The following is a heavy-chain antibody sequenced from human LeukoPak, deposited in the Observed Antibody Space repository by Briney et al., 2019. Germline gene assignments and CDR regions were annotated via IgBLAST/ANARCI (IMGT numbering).Heavy chain of an antibody. CDR1: GYTFTSYG. D-gene: IGHD4-17*01. J-gene: IGHJ2*01. Sequence: ASVKVSCKASGYTFTSYGISWVRQAPGQGLEWMGWISAYNGNTNYAQKLQGRVTMTRDTSTTTVYMELSSLRSDDTAIYFCAKAFAYGDWYFDLWGRGSPVTVSS. CDR2: ISAYNGNT. V-gene: IGHV1-18*01. CDR3: AKAFAYGDWYFDL.